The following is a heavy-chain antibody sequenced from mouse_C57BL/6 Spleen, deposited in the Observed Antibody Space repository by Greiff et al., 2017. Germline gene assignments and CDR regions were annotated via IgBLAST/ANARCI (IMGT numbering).Heavy chain of an antibody. Sequence: VQLQQSGAELMKPGASVKLSCKATGYTFTGYWIAWVKQRPGHGLEWIGEILPGSGSTNYNEKCKCKATFTADTSSTTAYMQLTSLTPEDSAIYYCAREGAYDYAWFAYWGQGPLVTVSA. CDR3: AREGAYDYAWFAY. CDR1: GYTFTGYW. V-gene: IGHV1-9*01. D-gene: IGHD2-4*01. CDR2: ILPGSGST. J-gene: IGHJ3*01.